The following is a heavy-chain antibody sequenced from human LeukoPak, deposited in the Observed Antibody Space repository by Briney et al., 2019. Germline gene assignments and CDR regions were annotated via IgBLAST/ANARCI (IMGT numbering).Heavy chain of an antibody. D-gene: IGHD3-10*01. CDR1: GGSMNSYY. V-gene: IGHV4-34*01. CDR3: ARGRGYYYGSGSYYPPKKLISFDY. J-gene: IGHJ4*02. Sequence: SETLSLTCSVSGGSMNSYYWSWIRQPPGKGLEWIGEINHSGSTNYNPSLQSRVTISVDTSKNQFSLKLSSVTAADTAVYYCARGRGYYYGSGSYYPPKKLISFDYWGQGTLVTVSS. CDR2: INHSGST.